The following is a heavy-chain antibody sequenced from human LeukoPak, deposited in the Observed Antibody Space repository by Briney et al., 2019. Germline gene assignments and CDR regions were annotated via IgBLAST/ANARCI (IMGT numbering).Heavy chain of an antibody. V-gene: IGHV1-69*04. J-gene: IGHJ4*02. D-gene: IGHD1-1*01. CDR1: GGTFSSYA. CDR2: IIPILGIA. CDR3: ARVQLEVRYYFDY. Sequence: SVKVSCKASGGTFSSYAISWVRQAPGQGLEWMGRIIPILGIANYAQKFQGRVTITADKSTSTAYMELSSLRSEDTAVYYCARVQLEVRYYFDYWGQGTLVTVSS.